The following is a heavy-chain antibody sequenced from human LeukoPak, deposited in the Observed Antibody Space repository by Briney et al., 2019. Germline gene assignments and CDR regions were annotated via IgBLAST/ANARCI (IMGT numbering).Heavy chain of an antibody. V-gene: IGHV4-39*07. D-gene: IGHD6-13*01. Sequence: SETLSLTCTVSGGSISSSSYYWGWIRQPPGKGLEWIGSIYYSGSPYYNPSLKSRVTISVDTSKNQFSLKLSSVTAADTAVYYCARGLGSSWYLSHYFDYWGQGTLVTVSS. J-gene: IGHJ4*02. CDR2: IYYSGSP. CDR1: GGSISSSSYY. CDR3: ARGLGSSWYLSHYFDY.